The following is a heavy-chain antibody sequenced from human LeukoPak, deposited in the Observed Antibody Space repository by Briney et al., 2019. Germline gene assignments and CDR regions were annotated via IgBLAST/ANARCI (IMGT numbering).Heavy chain of an antibody. CDR2: IWYQGDDK. CDR3: AKSRGDRERWLHLDS. Sequence: GGSLRLSCPASGFTFTDFGMHWVRQAPGKGLEWVAVIWYQGDDKRYADSVKGRFAISRDNSRNTLYLQMNSLRAEDTAVYYCAKSRGDRERWLHLDSWGQGTLVTVSS. CDR1: GFTFTDFG. D-gene: IGHD5-24*01. V-gene: IGHV3-33*06. J-gene: IGHJ4*02.